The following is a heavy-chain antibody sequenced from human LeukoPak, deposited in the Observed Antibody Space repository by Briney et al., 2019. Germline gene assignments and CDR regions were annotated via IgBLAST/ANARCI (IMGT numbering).Heavy chain of an antibody. CDR1: GGSFSGYY. V-gene: IGHV4-34*01. CDR2: INHSGST. Sequence: PSETLSLTCAVYGGSFSGYYWSWIRQPPGKGLEWIGEINHSGSTNYNPSLKSRVTISVDTSKNQFSLKLSSVTAADTAVYYCARGAHSFDHWGQGILVTVSS. J-gene: IGHJ4*02. CDR3: ARGAHSFDH. D-gene: IGHD6-6*01.